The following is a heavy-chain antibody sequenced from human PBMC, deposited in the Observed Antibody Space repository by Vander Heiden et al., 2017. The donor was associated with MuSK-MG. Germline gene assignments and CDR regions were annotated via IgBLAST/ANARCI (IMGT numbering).Heavy chain of an antibody. Sequence: QVQLVQSGAEVKKPGASVKVSCKASGYTFTRYYMHWVRQAPGQGLEWMGWINPNSGGTNYAQKFQGRVTMTRDTSISTAYMELSRLRSDDTAVYYCARSRYCSSTSCPPFDYWGQGTLVTVSS. D-gene: IGHD2-2*01. CDR1: GYTFTRYY. CDR2: INPNSGGT. J-gene: IGHJ4*02. V-gene: IGHV1-2*02. CDR3: ARSRYCSSTSCPPFDY.